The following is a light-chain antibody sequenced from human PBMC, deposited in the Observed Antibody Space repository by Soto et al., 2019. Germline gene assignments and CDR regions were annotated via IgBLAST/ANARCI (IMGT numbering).Light chain of an antibody. J-gene: IGLJ3*02. Sequence: QAVVTQEPSLTVSPGGTVTLTCASSTGAVTSAYYPNWFQQKPGQPPRALIYNTNNRHSWTPARFSGSLLGDKAALTLSGVRPEDEADYYCLLYRDGAQVFGGGTKVTVL. CDR3: LLYRDGAQV. V-gene: IGLV7-43*01. CDR2: NTN. CDR1: TGAVTSAYY.